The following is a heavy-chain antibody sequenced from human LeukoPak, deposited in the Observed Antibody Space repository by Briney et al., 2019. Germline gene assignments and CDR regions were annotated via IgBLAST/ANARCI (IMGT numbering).Heavy chain of an antibody. D-gene: IGHD3-10*01. CDR1: GFTFSSYG. CDR2: IRYDGSNK. CDR3: AKDSYYGSGSRVDY. Sequence: PGGSLRLSCAASGFTFSSYGMHWVRQAPGKGLEWVAFIRYDGSNKYYADSVKGRFTISRDNSKNTLYLQMNSLRAEDTAVYYCAKDSYYGSGSRVDYWGQGTLVTVSS. J-gene: IGHJ4*02. V-gene: IGHV3-30*02.